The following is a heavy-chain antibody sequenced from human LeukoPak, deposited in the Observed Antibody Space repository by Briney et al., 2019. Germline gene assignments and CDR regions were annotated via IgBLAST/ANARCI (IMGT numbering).Heavy chain of an antibody. V-gene: IGHV3-49*04. CDR3: TRDCSGGSCWGDAFDI. J-gene: IGHJ3*02. CDR1: GFTFGDYA. CDR2: IRSKAYGGTT. Sequence: GGSLRLSCIASGFTFGDYAMSWVRQAPGKGLEWVGFIRSKAYGGTTEYAASVKSRFSISRDDSKNIAYLQMNSLRTEDTAVFYCTRDCSGGSCWGDAFDIWGQGTMVTVSS. D-gene: IGHD2-15*01.